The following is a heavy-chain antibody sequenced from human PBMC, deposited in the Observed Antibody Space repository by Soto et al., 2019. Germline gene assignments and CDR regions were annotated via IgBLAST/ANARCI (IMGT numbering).Heavy chain of an antibody. J-gene: IGHJ4*02. CDR2: IYYSGST. V-gene: IGHV4-39*01. D-gene: IGHD3-9*01. CDR3: ARVWYYDILTGYYPLGFFDY. Sequence: PSETLSLTCTVSGGSISSSSYYWGWIRQPPGKGLGWIGSIYYSGSTYYNPSLKSRVTISVDTSKNQFSLKLSSVTAADTAVYYCARVWYYDILTGYYPLGFFDYWGQGTLVTVSS. CDR1: GGSISSSSYY.